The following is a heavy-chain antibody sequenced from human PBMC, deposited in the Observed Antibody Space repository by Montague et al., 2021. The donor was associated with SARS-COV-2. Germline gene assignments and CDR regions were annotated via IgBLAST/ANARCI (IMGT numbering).Heavy chain of an antibody. CDR2: ISNSGDTK. Sequence: SLRLSCAASGYIFSSYEMNWVRQAPGKGLEWVSYISNSGDTKYYADSVKGRFTISRDNAKNSLYLQMSNLRAEDTAVHYCARAGEDYYYDSSGFLYWGQGILVTVSS. CDR3: ARAGEDYYYDSSGFLY. V-gene: IGHV3-48*03. D-gene: IGHD3-22*01. J-gene: IGHJ4*02. CDR1: GYIFSSYE.